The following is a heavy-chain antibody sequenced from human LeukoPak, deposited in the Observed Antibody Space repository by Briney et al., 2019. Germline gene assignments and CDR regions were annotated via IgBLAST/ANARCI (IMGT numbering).Heavy chain of an antibody. Sequence: ATVKVSCKVSGCTLTELSMHWVRQAPGKGLEWMGGFDPEDGETIYAQKFQGRVTMTEGTSTDTAYMELSSLRSEDTAVYYCARHWDAFDIWGQGTMVTVSS. J-gene: IGHJ3*02. CDR3: ARHWDAFDI. CDR2: FDPEDGET. CDR1: GCTLTELS. D-gene: IGHD3-3*02. V-gene: IGHV1-24*01.